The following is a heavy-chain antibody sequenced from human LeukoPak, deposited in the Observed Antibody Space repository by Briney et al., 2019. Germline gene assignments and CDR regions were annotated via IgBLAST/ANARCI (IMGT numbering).Heavy chain of an antibody. J-gene: IGHJ5*02. D-gene: IGHD3-10*01. V-gene: IGHV4-39*01. Sequence: SETLSLTCTVSGGPISSSTHCWSWVRQPPGKGLEWIGCMYYSGNTYYSSSLKGRVTISLDTPKNQFSLRLNSVTASDTAVYYCARHYGPWGQGTLVTVSS. CDR1: GGPISSSTHC. CDR3: ARHYGP. CDR2: MYYSGNT.